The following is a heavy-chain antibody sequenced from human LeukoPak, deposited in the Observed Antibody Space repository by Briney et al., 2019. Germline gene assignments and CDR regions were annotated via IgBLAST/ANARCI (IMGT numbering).Heavy chain of an antibody. J-gene: IGHJ4*02. CDR2: INPNSGGT. CDR3: ARASSGYYFPFDY. Sequence: ASVKVPCKASGYTFTGYYMHWVRQAPGQGLEWMGWINPNSGGTNYAQKFQGRVTMTRDTSISTAYMELSRLRSDDTAVYYCARASSGYYFPFDYWGQGTLVTVSS. D-gene: IGHD3-22*01. V-gene: IGHV1-2*02. CDR1: GYTFTGYY.